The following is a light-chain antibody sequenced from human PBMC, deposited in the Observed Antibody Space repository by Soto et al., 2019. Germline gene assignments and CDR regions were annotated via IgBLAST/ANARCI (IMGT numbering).Light chain of an antibody. V-gene: IGKV3-11*01. J-gene: IGKJ4*02. CDR2: DAS. CDR3: QQRSNWPGT. Sequence: ENVLTQSPATLSLSPGERATLSCRASHSVRSSLAWYQQQPGQAPRLLIYDASNRATGIPARFSGSGSGTDFTLTISSLEPNDFAVYYCQQRSNWPGTFGRGTKVEIK. CDR1: HSVRSS.